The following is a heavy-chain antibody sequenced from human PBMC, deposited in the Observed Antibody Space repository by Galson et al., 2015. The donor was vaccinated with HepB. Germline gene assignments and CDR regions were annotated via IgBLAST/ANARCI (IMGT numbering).Heavy chain of an antibody. V-gene: IGHV3-30*18. CDR3: SKGDGNNFYDY. D-gene: IGHD5-24*01. CDR2: ISTDGINK. Sequence: SLRLSCAASGFTFSTYSMHWVRQAPGKGLEWAAAISTDGINKYFAHSVKGRFTISRDNSKNTVYLQMNSLRANDTAVYYCSKGDGNNFYDYWGQGTLVTVSS. J-gene: IGHJ4*02. CDR1: GFTFSTYS.